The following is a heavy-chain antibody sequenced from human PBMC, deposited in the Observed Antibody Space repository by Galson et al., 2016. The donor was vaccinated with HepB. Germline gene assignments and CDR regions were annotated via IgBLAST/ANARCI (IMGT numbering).Heavy chain of an antibody. CDR3: ARDIEGVPYGLDV. J-gene: IGHJ6*02. Sequence: SLRLSCAASGFTFSDAGMHWVRQAPGKGLEWVAVSSFDGNYNTYADSVEGRFTISRDNSNNTRFLQMDSLSAEDTAVYYCARDIEGVPYGLDVWGQGTTVTVSS. D-gene: IGHD2-21*01. CDR1: GFTFSDAG. V-gene: IGHV3-30*03. CDR2: SSFDGNYN.